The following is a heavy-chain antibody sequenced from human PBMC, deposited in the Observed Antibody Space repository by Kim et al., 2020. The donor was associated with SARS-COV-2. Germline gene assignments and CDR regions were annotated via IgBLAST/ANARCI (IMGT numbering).Heavy chain of an antibody. J-gene: IGHJ4*02. CDR2: NT. D-gene: IGHD6-13*01. V-gene: IGHV1-58*01. Sequence: NTNYAQKFQERVTITRDKSTSTAYMELSSLRSEDTAVYYCAAVGREGYLDFWGQGTLVTVSS. CDR3: AAVGREGYLDF.